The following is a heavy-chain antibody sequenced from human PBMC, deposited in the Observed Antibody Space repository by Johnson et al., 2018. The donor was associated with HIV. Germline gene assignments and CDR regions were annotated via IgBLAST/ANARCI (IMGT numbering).Heavy chain of an antibody. CDR3: ARGAGYNFWSGYYAGRNAFDI. CDR1: GFTFDDYG. D-gene: IGHD3-3*01. CDR2: IYSGGST. J-gene: IGHJ3*02. V-gene: IGHV3-66*01. Sequence: VQLVESGGGVVQPGRSLRLSCAASGFTFDDYGMSWVRQAPGKGLEWVSVIYSGGSTYYADSVKGRFTISRDNSKNTLYLQMNSLRAVDTAVYYCARGAGYNFWSGYYAGRNAFDIWGQGTMVTVSS.